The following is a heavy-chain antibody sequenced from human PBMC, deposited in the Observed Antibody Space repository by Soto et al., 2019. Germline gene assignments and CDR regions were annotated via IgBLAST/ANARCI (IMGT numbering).Heavy chain of an antibody. J-gene: IGHJ3*02. Sequence: GGSLRLSCAASGFTFSSYAMHLVRQAPGKGLEWVAVISYDGSNKYYADSVKGRFTISRDNSKNTLYLQMNSLRAEDTAVYYCARDEGGYCISTSCPRGAFDIWGQGTMVTVSS. CDR1: GFTFSSYA. CDR3: ARDEGGYCISTSCPRGAFDI. CDR2: ISYDGSNK. V-gene: IGHV3-30-3*01. D-gene: IGHD2-2*01.